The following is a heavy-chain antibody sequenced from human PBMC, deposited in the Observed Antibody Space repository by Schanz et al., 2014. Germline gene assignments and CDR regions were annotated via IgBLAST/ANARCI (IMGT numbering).Heavy chain of an antibody. V-gene: IGHV3-23*04. CDR3: AKVRYSSGWRGDYFDE. CDR2: ISASGGDT. Sequence: VQLVESGGGLVQPGGSLRLSCTASGFTFSSYSMNWVRQAPGKGLEWLSVISASGGDTYYADSVKGRFTISRDNSKNTLYLQMNSLRAEDTAVYYCAKVRYSSGWRGDYFDEWGQGTLVTVAS. CDR1: GFTFSSYS. D-gene: IGHD6-25*01. J-gene: IGHJ4*02.